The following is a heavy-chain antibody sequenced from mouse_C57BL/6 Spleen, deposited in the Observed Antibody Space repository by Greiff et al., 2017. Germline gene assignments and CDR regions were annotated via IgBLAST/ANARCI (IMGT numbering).Heavy chain of an antibody. CDR3: ARGGLGPHFDY. CDR1: GYTFTSYG. Sequence: VNVVESGAELARPGASVKLSCKASGYTFTSYGISWVKQRTGQGLEWIGEIYPRSGNTYYNEKFKGKATLTADKSSSTAYMELRSLTSEDSAVYFCARGGLGPHFDYWGQGTTLTVSS. V-gene: IGHV1-81*01. D-gene: IGHD4-1*01. CDR2: IYPRSGNT. J-gene: IGHJ2*01.